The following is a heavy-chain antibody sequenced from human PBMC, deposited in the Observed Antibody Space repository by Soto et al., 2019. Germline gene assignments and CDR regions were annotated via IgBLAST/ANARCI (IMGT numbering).Heavy chain of an antibody. CDR1: GFTFSSYG. CDR2: IWYDGSNK. V-gene: IGHV3-33*01. J-gene: IGHJ6*03. Sequence: GGSLRLSCAASGFTFSSYGMHWVRQAPGKGLEWVAVIWYDGSNKYYADSVKGRFTISRDNSKNTLYLQMNSLRAEDTAVYYCARDRRYNWSPGWGYYYMDVWGKGTTVTVSS. CDR3: ARDRRYNWSPGWGYYYMDV. D-gene: IGHD1-1*01.